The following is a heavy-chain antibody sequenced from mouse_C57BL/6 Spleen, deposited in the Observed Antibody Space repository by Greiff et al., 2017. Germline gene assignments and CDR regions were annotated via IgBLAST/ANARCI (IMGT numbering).Heavy chain of an antibody. Sequence: EVHLVESGGGLVKPGGSLKLSCAASGFTFSDYGMHWVRQAPEKGLEWVAYISSGSSTIYYADTVKGRFTISRDNAKNTLFLQMTSLRSEDTAMYYCARGHYGSSYYVDYWGQGTTLTVSS. J-gene: IGHJ2*01. V-gene: IGHV5-17*01. D-gene: IGHD1-1*01. CDR1: GFTFSDYG. CDR3: ARGHYGSSYYVDY. CDR2: ISSGSSTI.